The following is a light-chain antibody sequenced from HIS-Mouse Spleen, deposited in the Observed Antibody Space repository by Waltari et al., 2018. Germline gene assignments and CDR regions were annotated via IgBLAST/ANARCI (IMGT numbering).Light chain of an antibody. CDR2: KVS. Sequence: DVVMTQSPLSLPVTLGQPASISCRSSQSLVHSDGNTYLNWFQQRPGQSPRRLIYKVSNLASGVPDIFSGSGSGTDFTLKISRVEAEDVGVYYCMQGTHLSTFGQGTKLEIK. J-gene: IGKJ2*01. V-gene: IGKV2-30*02. CDR3: MQGTHLST. CDR1: QSLVHSDGNTY.